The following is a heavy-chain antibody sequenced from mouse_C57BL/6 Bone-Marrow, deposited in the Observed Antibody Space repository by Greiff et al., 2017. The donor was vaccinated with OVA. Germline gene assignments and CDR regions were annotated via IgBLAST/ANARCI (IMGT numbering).Heavy chain of an antibody. J-gene: IGHJ2*01. Sequence: QVQLQQPGAELVKLGASVKLSCKASGYTFTSYWMQWVKQRPGQGLEWIGEIDPSDSYTNYNQKFKGKATLTVDTSSSTAYMQLSSLTSEDSAVYYCARRAYYYGSSLYWGQGTTLTVSS. CDR1: GYTFTSYW. V-gene: IGHV1-50*01. CDR3: ARRAYYYGSSLY. D-gene: IGHD1-1*01. CDR2: IDPSDSYT.